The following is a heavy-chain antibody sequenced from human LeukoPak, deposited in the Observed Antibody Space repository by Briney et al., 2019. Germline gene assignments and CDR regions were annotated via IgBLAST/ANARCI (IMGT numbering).Heavy chain of an antibody. V-gene: IGHV3-30*02. CDR2: IQYDGTNK. Sequence: PGGSLRLSCAASTFTFSIYDMHWVRQAPGKGLEWVAFIQYDGTNKYYADSVKGRFTISRDNSRNTLYLQMTSLRAEDTAVYYCARDRTAYSSGTLFDYWGQGTLVTVSS. CDR1: TFTFSIYD. D-gene: IGHD5-12*01. J-gene: IGHJ4*02. CDR3: ARDRTAYSSGTLFDY.